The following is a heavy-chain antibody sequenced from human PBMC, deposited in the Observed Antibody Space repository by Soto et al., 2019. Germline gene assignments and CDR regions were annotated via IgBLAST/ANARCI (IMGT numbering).Heavy chain of an antibody. CDR2: IRRNAYGGTT. J-gene: IGHJ4*02. CDR3: TRASSLDFDF. Sequence: GGSLRLSCTTSGFTFGDYALSWVRQAPGKGLEWVGFIRRNAYGGTTDYAASVKGRFTISRDDSKSIAYLQMSSLRTEDTALYYCTRASSLDFDFWGPGTLVTSPQ. CDR1: GFTFGDYA. D-gene: IGHD3-16*01. V-gene: IGHV3-49*04.